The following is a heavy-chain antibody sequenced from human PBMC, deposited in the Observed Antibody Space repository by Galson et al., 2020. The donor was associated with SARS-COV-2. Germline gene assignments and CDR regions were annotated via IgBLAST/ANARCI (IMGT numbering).Heavy chain of an antibody. CDR1: GFTFSSYG. Sequence: TGGSLRLSCAASGFTFSSYGMHWVRQAPGKGLEWVAVIWYDGRNKYYADSVKGRFTISRDNSKNTLYLQMNSLRAEDTAVYYCARDRVGSSGWDYYFNYWGQGTLVTVSS. CDR2: IWYDGRNK. D-gene: IGHD6-19*01. CDR3: ARDRVGSSGWDYYFNY. V-gene: IGHV3-33*01. J-gene: IGHJ4*02.